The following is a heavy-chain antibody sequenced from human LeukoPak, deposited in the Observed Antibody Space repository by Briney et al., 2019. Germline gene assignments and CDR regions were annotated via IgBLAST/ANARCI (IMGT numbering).Heavy chain of an antibody. D-gene: IGHD3-10*01. CDR3: AKERISYYSYFDY. Sequence: GGSLRLSCAASGFTFSSYGMHWVRQAPGKGLEWVAVISYDGSNKYYADSVKGRFTISRDNSKNTLYLQMNSLRAEDTAVYYCAKERISYYSYFDYWGQGTLVTVS. CDR1: GFTFSSYG. V-gene: IGHV3-30*18. J-gene: IGHJ4*02. CDR2: ISYDGSNK.